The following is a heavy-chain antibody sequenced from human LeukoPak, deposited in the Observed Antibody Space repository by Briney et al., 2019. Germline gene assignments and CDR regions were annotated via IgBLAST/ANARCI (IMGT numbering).Heavy chain of an antibody. V-gene: IGHV1-8*03. CDR3: ALIPSFQVVPADY. J-gene: IGHJ4*02. Sequence: GASVKVSCKASGYTFTSYDINWVRQATGQGLEGMGWMNPNSGNTGYAQQFQVRVTITRNTSISTAYMELSSLRSEDTAVYYCALIPSFQVVPADYWGQGTLVTVSS. D-gene: IGHD2-2*01. CDR2: MNPNSGNT. CDR1: GYTFTSYD.